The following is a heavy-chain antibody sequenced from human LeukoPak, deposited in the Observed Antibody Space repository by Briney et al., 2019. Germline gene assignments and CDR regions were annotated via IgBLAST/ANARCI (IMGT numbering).Heavy chain of an antibody. CDR3: SRRRDGYPSYGMDV. V-gene: IGHV3-30*04. J-gene: IGHJ6*02. D-gene: IGHD5-24*01. Sequence: GGSLRLSCVASGYTFSSYTMHWVRQAPGKGLEWVAVISYDGSNKYYADSVKGRFTISRDNSKNTLYLQMNSLRAEDTAVYCCSRRRDGYPSYGMDVWGQGTTVTVSS. CDR1: GYTFSSYT. CDR2: ISYDGSNK.